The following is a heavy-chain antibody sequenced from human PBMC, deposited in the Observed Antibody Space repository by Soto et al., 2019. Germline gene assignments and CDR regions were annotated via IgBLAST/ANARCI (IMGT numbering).Heavy chain of an antibody. D-gene: IGHD2-2*01. CDR2: VSPYNGDT. CDR1: GYTFTTYG. V-gene: IGHV1-18*04. CDR3: VREVGHMDV. J-gene: IGHJ6*02. Sequence: QVQLVQSGAEVKKPGASVKVSCKASGYTFTTYGINWVRQAPGQGLEWMGWVSPYNGDTTYAQKVQGRVTMTTDTSTTTADLELRSLRSDDTAVYYCVREVGHMDVWGQGTTVTVSS.